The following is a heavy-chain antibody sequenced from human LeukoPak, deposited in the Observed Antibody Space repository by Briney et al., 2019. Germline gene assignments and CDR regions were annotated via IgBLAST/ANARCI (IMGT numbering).Heavy chain of an antibody. Sequence: PGGSLRLSCVASGFTFSSHWMSWVRQAPGKGLEWVANINQDGSEKHYVDSVKGRFTISRDNAKNSQFLQMNSLRAEDTAVYYCARGQLDPWGQGTLVTVSS. V-gene: IGHV3-7*01. CDR2: INQDGSEK. J-gene: IGHJ5*02. CDR3: ARGQLDP. CDR1: GFTFSSHW.